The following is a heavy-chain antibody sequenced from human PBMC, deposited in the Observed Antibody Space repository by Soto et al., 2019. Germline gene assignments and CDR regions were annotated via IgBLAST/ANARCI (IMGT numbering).Heavy chain of an antibody. Sequence: GGSLRLSCAASGFTFSSYAMSWVRQTPGKGLEWVSTLSGSDGSSISYADSVKGRFTISRDNAKNTLYLQMNSLRAEDTAVYDCARGGSLNWYFDLWGRGNLVTVSS. J-gene: IGHJ2*01. D-gene: IGHD1-26*01. CDR2: LSGSDGSSI. V-gene: IGHV3-23*01. CDR1: GFTFSSYA. CDR3: ARGGSLNWYFDL.